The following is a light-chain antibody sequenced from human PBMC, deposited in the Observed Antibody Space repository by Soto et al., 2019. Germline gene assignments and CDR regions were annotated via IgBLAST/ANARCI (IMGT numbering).Light chain of an antibody. V-gene: IGLV2-14*01. CDR1: SSDVGGYNY. J-gene: IGLJ1*01. CDR3: SSYTSISTYV. Sequence: QSALTQPASVSGSPGQSITISCTGTSSDVGGYNYVSWYQHHPGKAPQLMIYEVNNRFSGSKSGNTASLTISGLQAEDEADYYCSSYTSISTYVLGSGTKLTVL. CDR2: EV.